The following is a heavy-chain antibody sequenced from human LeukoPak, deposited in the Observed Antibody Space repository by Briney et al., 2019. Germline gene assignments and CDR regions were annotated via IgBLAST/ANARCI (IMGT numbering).Heavy chain of an antibody. J-gene: IGHJ4*02. CDR1: GYRFTTFW. V-gene: IGHV5-51*01. CDR3: ARSYCSSISCYSGGTFGY. D-gene: IGHD2-2*01. Sequence: GEPLKISCKGSGYRFTTFWIGWVRPMPGKGLGWMGIIYPGDSDTRYSPSFQGHVTISADKSINTAFLQWSSLKASDTAMYYCARSYCSSISCYSGGTFGYWGQGTLVTVSS. CDR2: IYPGDSDT.